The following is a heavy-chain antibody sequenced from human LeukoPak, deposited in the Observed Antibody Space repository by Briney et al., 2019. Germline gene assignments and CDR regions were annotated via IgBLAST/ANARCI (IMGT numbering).Heavy chain of an antibody. CDR2: INTNTGNP. CDR1: GYTFTSYA. J-gene: IGHJ6*02. D-gene: IGHD3-3*01. Sequence: ASVKVSCKASGYTFTSYAMSWVRQAPGQGLEWMGWINTNTGNPTYAQGFTGRFVFSLDTSVSTAYLQISSLKAEDTAVYYCARDGYDFWSGYFAYYYGMDVWGQGTTVTVSS. CDR3: ARDGYDFWSGYFAYYYGMDV. V-gene: IGHV7-4-1*02.